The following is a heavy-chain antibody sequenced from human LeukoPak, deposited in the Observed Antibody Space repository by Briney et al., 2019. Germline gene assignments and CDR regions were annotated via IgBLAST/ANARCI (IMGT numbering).Heavy chain of an antibody. CDR1: GFTFSAYA. Sequence: GGSLRLSCAASGFTFSAYAMSWVRQAPGKGLEWVSSIGGSGYSIYYGDSVKGRFTTSRDYSTNALYLQMNILRAEDTAIYYCVKGGAFGSGSYFDYWGQGTLVIVSS. D-gene: IGHD3-10*01. V-gene: IGHV3-23*01. J-gene: IGHJ4*02. CDR3: VKGGAFGSGSYFDY. CDR2: IGGSGYSI.